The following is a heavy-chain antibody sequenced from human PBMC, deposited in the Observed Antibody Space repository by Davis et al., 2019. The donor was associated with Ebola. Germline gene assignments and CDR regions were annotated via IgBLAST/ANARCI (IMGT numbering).Heavy chain of an antibody. V-gene: IGHV3-23*01. Sequence: GESLKISCAASGFTFSSYAMSWVRQAPGKGLEWVSAISGSGDSTHYADSVKGRFTISRDNSKNTLCLQMNSLRAEDTAVYYCAKDKGYGAPFDYWGQGTLVTVSS. CDR1: GFTFSSYA. J-gene: IGHJ4*02. CDR3: AKDKGYGAPFDY. CDR2: ISGSGDST. D-gene: IGHD4-17*01.